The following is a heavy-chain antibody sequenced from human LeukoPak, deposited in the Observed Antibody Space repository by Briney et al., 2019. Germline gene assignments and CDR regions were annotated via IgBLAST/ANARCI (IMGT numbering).Heavy chain of an antibody. V-gene: IGHV4-61*02. CDR3: ARTKDFWSGSYDRGYYYYYMDV. CDR1: GGSISSGGYY. Sequence: SQTLSLTCTVSGGSISSGGYYWSWIRQPAGKGLEWIGRIYTSGSTNYNPSLKSRVTMSVDTSKNQFSLKLSSVTAADTAVYYCARTKDFWSGSYDRGYYYYYMDVWGKGTTVTVSS. CDR2: IYTSGST. D-gene: IGHD3-3*01. J-gene: IGHJ6*03.